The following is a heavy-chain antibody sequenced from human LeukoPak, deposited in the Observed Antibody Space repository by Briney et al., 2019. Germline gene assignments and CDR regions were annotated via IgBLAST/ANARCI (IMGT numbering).Heavy chain of an antibody. CDR2: IYYSGST. D-gene: IGHD3-22*01. CDR1: GGSISSGDYY. CDR3: ARDQANYYDSSGYSGGNDY. J-gene: IGHJ4*02. V-gene: IGHV4-30-4*01. Sequence: PSETLSLTCTVSGGSISSGDYYWSWIRQPPGKGLEWIGYIYYSGSTYYNPSLKSRVTISVDTSKNQFSLKLSSVTAADTAVYYCARDQANYYDSSGYSGGNDYWGQGTLVTVSS.